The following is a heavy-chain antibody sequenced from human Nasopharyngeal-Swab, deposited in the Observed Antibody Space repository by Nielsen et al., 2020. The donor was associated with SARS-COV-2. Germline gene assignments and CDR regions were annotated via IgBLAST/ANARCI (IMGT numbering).Heavy chain of an antibody. V-gene: IGHV4-39*01. CDR2: IYYSGST. Sequence: PGKGLEWIGSIYYSGSTYYNPSLKSRVTISVDTSKNQFSLKLSSVTAADTAVYYCARHDRDIVVVGPWGQGTLVIVSS. CDR3: ARHDRDIVVVGP. J-gene: IGHJ5*02. D-gene: IGHD2-2*01.